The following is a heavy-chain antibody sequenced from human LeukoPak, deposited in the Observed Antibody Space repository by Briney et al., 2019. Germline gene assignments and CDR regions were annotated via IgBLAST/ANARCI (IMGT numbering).Heavy chain of an antibody. J-gene: IGHJ4*02. CDR2: IYYSAST. CDR1: GGSVSSGSYY. D-gene: IGHD3-22*01. V-gene: IGHV4-61*01. CDR3: ARSTAPYYYDSSGYYYRE. Sequence: SETLSLTCTVSGGSVSSGSYYWSWIRQPPGKGLEWIGYIYYSASTNYNPSLKSRVTISVDTSKNQFSLKLSSVTAADTAVYYCARSTAPYYYDSSGYYYREWGQGTLVTVSS.